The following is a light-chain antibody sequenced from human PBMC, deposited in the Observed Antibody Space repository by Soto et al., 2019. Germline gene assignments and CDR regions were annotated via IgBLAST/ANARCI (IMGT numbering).Light chain of an antibody. CDR3: QEYGPSPQQYGTSTPLT. CDR2: GAF. Sequence: EIVLTQSPGTLSLSPGERATLSCRASQSVSSRYLAWYQQKPGQAPRLLISGAFTRATGIPDRFSGSGSGTNFTLTISKLEPEDFAIYYCQEYGPSPQQYGTSTPLTFGGGTKVEIK. CDR1: QSVSSRY. J-gene: IGKJ4*01. V-gene: IGKV3-20*01.